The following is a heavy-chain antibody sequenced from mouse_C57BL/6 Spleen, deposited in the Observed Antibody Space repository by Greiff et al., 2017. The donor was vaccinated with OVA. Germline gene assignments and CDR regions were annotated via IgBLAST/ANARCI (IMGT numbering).Heavy chain of an antibody. V-gene: IGHV1-52*01. D-gene: IGHD2-1*01. CDR1: GYTFTSYW. CDR2: IDPSDSET. J-gene: IGHJ2*01. CDR3: ARYGNCGGY. Sequence: VQLKQPGAELVRPGSSVKLSCKASGYTFTSYWMHWVKQRPIQGLEWIGNIDPSDSETHYNQKFKDKATLTVDKSSSTAYMQLSSLTSEDSAVYYCARYGNCGGYWGQGTTLTVSS.